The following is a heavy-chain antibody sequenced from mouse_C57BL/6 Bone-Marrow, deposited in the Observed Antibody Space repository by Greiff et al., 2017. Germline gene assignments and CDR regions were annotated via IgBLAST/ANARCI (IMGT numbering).Heavy chain of an antibody. D-gene: IGHD1-1*01. CDR3: ARPYYGSSYHWYFDV. J-gene: IGHJ1*03. CDR1: GYAFSSSW. V-gene: IGHV1-82*01. Sequence: QVTLKVSGPELVKPGASVKISCKASGYAFSSSWMNWVKQRPGKGLEWIGRIYPGDGDTNYNGKFKGKATLTADKSSSTAYMQLSSLTSEDSAVYFCARPYYGSSYHWYFDVWGTGTTVTVSS. CDR2: IYPGDGDT.